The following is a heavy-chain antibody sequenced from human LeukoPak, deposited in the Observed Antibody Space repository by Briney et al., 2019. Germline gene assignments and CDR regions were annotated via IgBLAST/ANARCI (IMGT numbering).Heavy chain of an antibody. V-gene: IGHV3-21*01. J-gene: IGHJ4*02. CDR3: AKSLVGANSRPYDY. CDR1: GFTFSSYA. D-gene: IGHD1-26*01. CDR2: ISSSSSYI. Sequence: GGSLRLSCAASGFTFSSYAMSWVRQAPGKGLEWVSSISSSSSYIYYADSVKGRFTISRDNAKNSLYLQMNSLRAEDTAVYYCAKSLVGANSRPYDYWGQGTLVTVSS.